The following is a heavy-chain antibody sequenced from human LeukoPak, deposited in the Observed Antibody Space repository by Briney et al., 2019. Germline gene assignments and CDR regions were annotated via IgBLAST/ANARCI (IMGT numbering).Heavy chain of an antibody. CDR1: GFTFSSYG. Sequence: GGSLRLSCAASGFTFSSYGMHWVRQAPGKGLEWVAVIRYDGSNKYYADSVKGRFTISRDNSKNTLYLQMNSLRAEDTAVYYCARDRAVSNAFDIWGQGTMVTVSS. J-gene: IGHJ3*02. D-gene: IGHD2-8*01. V-gene: IGHV3-33*01. CDR3: ARDRAVSNAFDI. CDR2: IRYDGSNK.